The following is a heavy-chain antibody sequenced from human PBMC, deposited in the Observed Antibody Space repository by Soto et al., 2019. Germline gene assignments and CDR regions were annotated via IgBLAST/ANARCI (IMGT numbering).Heavy chain of an antibody. V-gene: IGHV3-33*01. CDR1: GFTFSSYG. CDR2: IWYDGSNK. Sequence: QVQLVESGGGVVQPGRSLRLSCAASGFTFSSYGMHWVRQAPGKGLEWVAVIWYDGSNKYYADSVKGRFTISRDNSKNTLYLQMNSLRAEDTAVYYCARGCSSDYYYYGMDVWGQGTTVTVSS. J-gene: IGHJ6*02. CDR3: ARGCSSDYYYYGMDV. D-gene: IGHD6-6*01.